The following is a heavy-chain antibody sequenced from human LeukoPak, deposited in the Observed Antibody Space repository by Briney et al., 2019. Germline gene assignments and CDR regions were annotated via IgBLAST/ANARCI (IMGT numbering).Heavy chain of an antibody. CDR3: ARGHRTPYCSSTSCYLAEVRYYYYGMDV. J-gene: IGHJ6*02. Sequence: SETLSLTSAVYGGSFSGYYWSWIRQPPGKGLEWIGEINHSGSTNYNPSLKSRVTISVDTSKNQFSLKLSSVTAADTAVYYCARGHRTPYCSSTSCYLAEVRYYYYGMDVWGQGTTVTVSS. D-gene: IGHD2-2*01. V-gene: IGHV4-34*01. CDR1: GGSFSGYY. CDR2: INHSGST.